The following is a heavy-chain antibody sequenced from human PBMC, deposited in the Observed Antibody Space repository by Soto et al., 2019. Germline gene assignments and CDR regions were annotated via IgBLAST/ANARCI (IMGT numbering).Heavy chain of an antibody. CDR3: ARGGHVVVVAAALDF. CDR1: GDTFTDYY. V-gene: IGHV1-46*01. J-gene: IGHJ4*02. Sequence: QVQLVQSGAEVKKPGASVKGSCKASGDTFTDYYIHWVRQAPGQGLEWMATVNPSGGHTTYAQHFLGRMTMTRDTSTSTLYRELTSLTSADKAVYYCARGGHVVVVAAALDFWGQGTLVTVSS. CDR2: VNPSGGHT. D-gene: IGHD2-21*02.